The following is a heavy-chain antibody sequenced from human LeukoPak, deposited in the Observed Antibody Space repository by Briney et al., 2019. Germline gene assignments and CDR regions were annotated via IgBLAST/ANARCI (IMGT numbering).Heavy chain of an antibody. V-gene: IGHV4-34*01. J-gene: IGHJ4*02. CDR3: AGVSYYDSSGYYHYFDY. D-gene: IGHD3-22*01. Sequence: SETLSLTCAVYGGSFSGYYWSWIRQPPGKGLEWFGEINHSGSTNYNPSLKSRATISVDTSKNQFSLKLSSVTAADTAVYYCAGVSYYDSSGYYHYFDYWGQGTLVTVSS. CDR1: GGSFSGYY. CDR2: INHSGST.